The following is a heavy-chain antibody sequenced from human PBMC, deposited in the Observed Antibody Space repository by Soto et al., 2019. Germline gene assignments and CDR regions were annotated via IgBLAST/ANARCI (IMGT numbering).Heavy chain of an antibody. J-gene: IGHJ4*02. CDR3: ATDLIGGWILPHCFGY. Sequence: ASVKVSCKVSGYTLTELSMHWVRQDRGKGLEWMGGFDPEDGDTIYAQKFQGRVTMTEDTSTDTAYIELSSLRSEDTAVYSCATDLIGGWILPHCFGYWGQRTLVTVFS. D-gene: IGHD5-18*01. CDR2: FDPEDGDT. V-gene: IGHV1-24*01. CDR1: GYTLTELS.